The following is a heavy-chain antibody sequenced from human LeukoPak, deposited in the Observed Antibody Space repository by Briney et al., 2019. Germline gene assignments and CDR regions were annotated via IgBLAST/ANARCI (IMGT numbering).Heavy chain of an antibody. CDR3: ARGPSEGSGSYYPYYFDY. D-gene: IGHD3-10*01. CDR2: LNPNSGGT. CDR1: GYTFTGYY. J-gene: IGHJ4*02. Sequence: ASVKVSRKASGYTFTGYYMHGVRRAPGQGLEWMGWLNPNSGGTNYAQKFQGRVTMTRDTSISTAYMELSRLRSDDTAVYYCARGPSEGSGSYYPYYFDYWGQGTLVTVSS. V-gene: IGHV1-2*02.